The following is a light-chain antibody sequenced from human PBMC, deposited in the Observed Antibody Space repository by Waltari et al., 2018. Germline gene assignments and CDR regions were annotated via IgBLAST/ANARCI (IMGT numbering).Light chain of an antibody. CDR1: QDISNY. CDR2: DAS. V-gene: IGKV1-33*01. CDR3: QQYDNLPR. Sequence: DIQMTQSPSSLSASVGDRVTITCQASQDISNYLNWYQQKPGKAPKLLIYDASNLETGVPSRVSGSGSGTDFTFTISSLQPEDIATYYCQQYDNLPRFGPGTKVDIK. J-gene: IGKJ3*01.